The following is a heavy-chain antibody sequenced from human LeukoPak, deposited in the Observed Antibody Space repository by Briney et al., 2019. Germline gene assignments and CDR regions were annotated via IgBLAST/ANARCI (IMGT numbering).Heavy chain of an antibody. D-gene: IGHD6-19*01. CDR2: FDPEDAES. CDR3: SAFARGFNRGIPVAGYFNL. V-gene: IGHV1-24*01. CDR1: GKPLSELA. Sequence: AAVKVSCKVSGKPLSELAVHWVRQSPAQGLERMGGFDPEDAESIYTQKFQGRIIMTEDKSTDTAYMELSGLRSEDSAVYFCSAFARGFNRGIPVAGYFNLWGQGTLVTVSS. J-gene: IGHJ4*02.